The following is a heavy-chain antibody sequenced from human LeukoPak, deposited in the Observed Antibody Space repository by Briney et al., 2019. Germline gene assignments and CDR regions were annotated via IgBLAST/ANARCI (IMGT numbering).Heavy chain of an antibody. D-gene: IGHD3-16*02. J-gene: IGHJ4*02. CDR3: ASGPIGDYVWGSYRNDY. V-gene: IGHV1-69*04. Sequence: SVKVSCKASGGTFSSYAISWVRQAPGQGLEWMGRIIPILGIVNYAQKFQGRVTITADKSTSTAYMELSSLRSEDTAVYYCASGPIGDYVWGSYRNDYWGQGTLVTVSS. CDR2: IIPILGIV. CDR1: GGTFSSYA.